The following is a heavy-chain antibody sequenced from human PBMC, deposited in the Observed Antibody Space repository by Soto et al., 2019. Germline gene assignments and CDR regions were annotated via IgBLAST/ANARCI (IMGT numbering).Heavy chain of an antibody. CDR2: ISAYNGNT. CDR1: GYTFTGYG. Sequence: ASGKVSCNASGYTFTGYGISWVRQAPGQGLEWMGWISAYNGNTNYAQKLQGRVTMTTDTSTSTAYMELRSLRSDDTAVYYCARSYDFWSGYYAPFDYWCQGTLVTVSS. V-gene: IGHV1-18*01. J-gene: IGHJ4*02. CDR3: ARSYDFWSGYYAPFDY. D-gene: IGHD3-3*01.